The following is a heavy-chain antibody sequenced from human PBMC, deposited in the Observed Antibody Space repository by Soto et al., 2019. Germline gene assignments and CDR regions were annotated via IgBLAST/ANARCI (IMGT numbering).Heavy chain of an antibody. V-gene: IGHV3-30*18. D-gene: IGHD3-22*01. CDR1: GFTFSSYG. J-gene: IGHJ4*02. CDR3: AKDRLYYDSSGPLFDY. Sequence: QVQLVESGGGVVQPGRSLRLSCAASGFTFSSYGMHWVRQAPGKGLEWVAVISYDGSNKYYADSVKGRFTISRDNSKNTLYRQMNSLRAEDTAVYYCAKDRLYYDSSGPLFDYWGQGTLVTVSS. CDR2: ISYDGSNK.